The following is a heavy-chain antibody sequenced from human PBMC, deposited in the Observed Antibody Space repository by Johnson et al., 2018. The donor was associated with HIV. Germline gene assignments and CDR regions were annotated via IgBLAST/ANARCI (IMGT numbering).Heavy chain of an antibody. CDR3: AAITLDAFDI. Sequence: EVQLLESGGGLVKPGGSLRLSCAASGFTFSNAWMSWVRQAPGKGLEWVGRIKSKTDGGTTDYAAPVKGRFTITRDDSKNSLYLQMNSLRAEDTAGYYCAAITLDAFDIWGQGTMVTVSS. CDR2: IKSKTDGGTT. V-gene: IGHV3-15*01. CDR1: GFTFSNAW. D-gene: IGHD5-12*01. J-gene: IGHJ3*02.